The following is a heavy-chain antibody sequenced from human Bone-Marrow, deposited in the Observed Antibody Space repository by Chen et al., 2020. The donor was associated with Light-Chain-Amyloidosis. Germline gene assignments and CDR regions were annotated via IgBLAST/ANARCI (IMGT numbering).Heavy chain of an antibody. J-gene: IGHJ4*02. V-gene: IGHV3-30*04. CDR3: AREGYCSSSSCPFDY. D-gene: IGHD2-2*01. CDR1: GFTSSSYA. Sequence: QVQLVESGGGVVQPGRSLRPSCAASGFTSSSYAMDWVRQAPGKGLEWVAVISFHERNKYYADSVKGRFTISRDNSKNTLYLQMNSLRAEDTAVYYCAREGYCSSSSCPFDYWGQGTLVTVSS. CDR2: ISFHERNK.